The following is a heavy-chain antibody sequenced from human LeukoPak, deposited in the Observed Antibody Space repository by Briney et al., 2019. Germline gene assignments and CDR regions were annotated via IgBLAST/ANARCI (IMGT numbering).Heavy chain of an antibody. CDR2: IIPIFGTA. CDR1: GGTFGSYT. CDR3: ARGLGDGYNYDQDY. V-gene: IGHV1-69*01. D-gene: IGHD5-24*01. Sequence: GSSVKVSCKASGGTFGSYTLSWVRQAPGQGLEWMGGIIPIFGTANYAQKFQGRVTITADESTSTAYMELSSLRSEDTAVYYCARGLGDGYNYDQDYWGQGTLVTVSS. J-gene: IGHJ4*02.